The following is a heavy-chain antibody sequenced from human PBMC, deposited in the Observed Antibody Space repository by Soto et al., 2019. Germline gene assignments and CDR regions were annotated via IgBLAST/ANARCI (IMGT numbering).Heavy chain of an antibody. CDR2: ISGSGGST. Sequence: EVQLLESGGGLVQPGGSLRLSCAASGFTFSSYAMSWVRQAPGKGLEWVSAISGSGGSTYYADSVKGRFTISRDNSKNTLYLQMNSLRAEDTAVYYCAKAAYCGGDCYGYYFDYLGQGTLVTVSS. J-gene: IGHJ4*02. CDR3: AKAAYCGGDCYGYYFDY. D-gene: IGHD2-21*02. V-gene: IGHV3-23*01. CDR1: GFTFSSYA.